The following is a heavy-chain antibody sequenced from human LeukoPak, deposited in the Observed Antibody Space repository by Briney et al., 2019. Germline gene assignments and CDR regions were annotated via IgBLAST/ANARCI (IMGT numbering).Heavy chain of an antibody. CDR3: ARGYCTGTTCYYNFDY. D-gene: IGHD2-2*01. CDR1: GYTFTHYG. V-gene: IGHV1-18*01. Sequence: ASIKVSCKPSGYTFTHYGITWVRQAPGQGLECRGGNNTYNGNTKYAQKLQGRVTMTTDTSTSTAYMELRSLRSDDTAMYYCARGYCTGTTCYYNFDYWGQGTLVTVSS. J-gene: IGHJ4*02. CDR2: NNTYNGNT.